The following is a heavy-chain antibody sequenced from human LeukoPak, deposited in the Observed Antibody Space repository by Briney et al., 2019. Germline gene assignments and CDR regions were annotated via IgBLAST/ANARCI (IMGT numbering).Heavy chain of an antibody. CDR3: ASSNGYGRY. V-gene: IGHV3-30*02. CDR2: IRYDGSNK. CDR1: GFTISNYD. Sequence: AETLSLTCTASGFTISNYDMRYWRQAPGKGLLGGIVIRYDGSNKYYKHPVKGRFTISIDNSKNKLYLKMNSVRAEDTAVYYCASSNGYGRYWGRGTLVTVS. J-gene: IGHJ4*02. D-gene: IGHD5-18*01.